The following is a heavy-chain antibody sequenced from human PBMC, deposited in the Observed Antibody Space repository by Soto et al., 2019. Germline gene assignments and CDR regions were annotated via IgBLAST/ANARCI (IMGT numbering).Heavy chain of an antibody. CDR3: ARVRQLVGYFYYYMDA. Sequence: QVQLLQSGAEVKKPGASVKVSCKASGYTFSNHGITWVRQAPGQGLEWMGWIGAYNGNTHYTQSLQGRVTMTTDTSTSTASMELRGLRSDDTAVYYWARVRQLVGYFYYYMDAWGKGTTVTVSS. CDR2: IGAYNGNT. CDR1: GYTFSNHG. J-gene: IGHJ6*03. V-gene: IGHV1-18*01. D-gene: IGHD6-6*01.